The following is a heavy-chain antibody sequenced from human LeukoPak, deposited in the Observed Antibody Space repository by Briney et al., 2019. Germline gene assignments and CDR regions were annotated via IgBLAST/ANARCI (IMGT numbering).Heavy chain of an antibody. CDR2: MWYDGSNK. D-gene: IGHD3-16*01. Sequence: GGSLRLSCAASGFSFSNYGTHWVRQAPGKGLEWVAVMWYDGSNKYYADSVKGRFTISRDNSKNTLYVQMSSLRAEDTAVYYCARSNNGGWGYCDYWGQGSLVTVSS. CDR3: ARSNNGGWGYCDY. J-gene: IGHJ4*02. CDR1: GFSFSNYG. V-gene: IGHV3-33*01.